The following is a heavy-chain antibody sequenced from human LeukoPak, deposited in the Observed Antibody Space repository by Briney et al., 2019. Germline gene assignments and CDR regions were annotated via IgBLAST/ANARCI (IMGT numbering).Heavy chain of an antibody. J-gene: IGHJ3*02. CDR2: IYHSGST. Sequence: PSETLSLTCAVSGYSISSAYCWGWIRQPPGKGLEWIGSIYHSGSTYYNPALKSRDTISVDTSKNHFSLRLSSVTAADTAVYYCARMDAVVVVTAHDVFDIWGQGTMVTVSS. V-gene: IGHV4-38-2*01. CDR3: ARMDAVVVVTAHDVFDI. CDR1: GYSISSAYC. D-gene: IGHD2-15*01.